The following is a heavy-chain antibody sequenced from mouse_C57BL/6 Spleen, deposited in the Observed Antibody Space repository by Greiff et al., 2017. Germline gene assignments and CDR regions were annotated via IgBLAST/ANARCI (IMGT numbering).Heavy chain of an antibody. CDR3: ARDETTVVATSYWYVDV. V-gene: IGHV3-6*01. Sequence: VQLKPSGPGLVKPSQSLSLTCSVTGYSITSGYYWNWIRQFPGNKLEWMGYISYDGSNNYNPSLKNRISITRDTSKNQFFLKLNSVTTEDTATYYGARDETTVVATSYWYVDVWGTGTTVTVSS. D-gene: IGHD1-1*01. CDR1: GYSITSGYY. J-gene: IGHJ1*03. CDR2: ISYDGSN.